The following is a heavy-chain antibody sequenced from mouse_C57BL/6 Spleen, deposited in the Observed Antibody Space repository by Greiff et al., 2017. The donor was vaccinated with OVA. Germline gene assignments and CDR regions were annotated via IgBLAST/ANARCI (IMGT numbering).Heavy chain of an antibody. CDR3: ARYYYGSREYYYAMDY. Sequence: VQLQQPGAELVKPGASVKMSCKASGYTFTSYWITWVKQRPGQGLAWIGDIYPGSGSTNYNEKLKSKATLTVDTSSSTAYMQLSSLTSEDSAVYYCARYYYGSREYYYAMDYWGQGTSVTVSS. CDR2: IYPGSGST. D-gene: IGHD1-1*01. CDR1: GYTFTSYW. V-gene: IGHV1-55*01. J-gene: IGHJ4*01.